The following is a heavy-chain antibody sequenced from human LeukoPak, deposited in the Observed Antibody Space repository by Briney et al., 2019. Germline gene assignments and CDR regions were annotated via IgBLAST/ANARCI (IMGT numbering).Heavy chain of an antibody. D-gene: IGHD3-22*01. CDR3: ARVYHYDSSSYYSYYFDY. CDR1: GFTFSSYE. Sequence: PGGSLRLSCAASGFTFSSYEMNWVRQAPGKGLEWVSYISSRGSTIYYADSVKGRFTISRDNAKNSLYLQMNSLRAEDTAVYYCARVYHYDSSSYYSYYFDYWGQGTLVTVSS. CDR2: ISSRGSTI. J-gene: IGHJ4*02. V-gene: IGHV3-48*03.